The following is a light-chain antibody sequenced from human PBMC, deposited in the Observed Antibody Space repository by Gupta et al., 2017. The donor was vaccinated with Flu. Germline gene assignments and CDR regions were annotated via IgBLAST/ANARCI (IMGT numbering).Light chain of an antibody. CDR3: QQRSNWPLT. Sequence: EIVFTQSPATLSLSPGERATLSCRASQSVSSYLAWYQQKPGQAPRLRIYDASNMATGIPARFSGSGSGTDFTLTISSLEPEDFAVYYCQQRSNWPLTFGGGTKVEIK. V-gene: IGKV3-11*01. CDR1: QSVSSY. CDR2: DAS. J-gene: IGKJ4*01.